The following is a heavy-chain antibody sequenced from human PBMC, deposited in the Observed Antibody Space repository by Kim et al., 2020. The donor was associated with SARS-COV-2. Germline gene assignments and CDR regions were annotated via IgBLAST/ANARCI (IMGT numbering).Heavy chain of an antibody. Sequence: GGSLRLSCAASGFTFSNYAMHWVRQAPGKGLEWVAIISYDGSNEYYSDSVKGRFTISRDNSKNTLFLQMNSLRAEDTAVYYCARDSTSGYYFGGVGYWGQGTLVTVSS. D-gene: IGHD3-22*01. CDR1: GFTFSNYA. V-gene: IGHV3-30*04. CDR2: ISYDGSNE. J-gene: IGHJ4*02. CDR3: ARDSTSGYYFGGVGY.